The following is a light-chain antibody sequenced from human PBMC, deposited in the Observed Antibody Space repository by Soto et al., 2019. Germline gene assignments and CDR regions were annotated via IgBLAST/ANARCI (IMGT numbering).Light chain of an antibody. CDR3: QQYGYSPIT. Sequence: IVLTQSPATLSLSPWERATLSCRASQSVNSSLAWYQQKPGQAPRLLIYDTSNRATDIPPRFSGSGSGTDFTLTISSLEPEDFAVYYCQQYGYSPITFGQGHDWRI. CDR2: DTS. J-gene: IGKJ5*01. CDR1: QSVNSS. V-gene: IGKV3-11*01.